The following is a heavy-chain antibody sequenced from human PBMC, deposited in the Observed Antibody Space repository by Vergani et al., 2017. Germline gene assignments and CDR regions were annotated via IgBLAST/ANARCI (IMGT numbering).Heavy chain of an antibody. J-gene: IGHJ6*02. CDR3: ARDPWTPFYTRHYGMDV. CDR1: GGSISSGSYY. CDR2: IYTSGST. D-gene: IGHD3-16*01. Sequence: QVQLQESGPGLVKPSQTLSLTCTVSGGSISSGSYYWSWIRQPAGKGLEWIGRIYTSGSTNYNPSLKSRVTMSVDTSKNQFSLKLSSVTAADTAVYYCARDPWTPFYTRHYGMDVWGQGTTVTVSS. V-gene: IGHV4-61*02.